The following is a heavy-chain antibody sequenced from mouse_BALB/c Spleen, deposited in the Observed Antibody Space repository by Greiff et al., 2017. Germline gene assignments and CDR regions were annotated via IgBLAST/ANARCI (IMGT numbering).Heavy chain of an antibody. CDR2: ISDGGSYT. CDR3: ARDGDYDGTY. D-gene: IGHD2-4*01. CDR1: GFTFSDYY. V-gene: IGHV5-4*02. Sequence: EVKLMESGGGLVKPGGSLKLSCAASGFTFSDYYMYWVRQTPEKRLEWVATISDGGSYTYYPDSVKGRFTISRDNAKNNLYLQMSSLKSEDTAMYYCARDGDYDGTYWGQGTTLTVSS. J-gene: IGHJ2*01.